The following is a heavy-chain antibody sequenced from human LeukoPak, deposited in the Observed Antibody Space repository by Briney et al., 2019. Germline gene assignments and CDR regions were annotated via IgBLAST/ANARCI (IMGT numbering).Heavy chain of an antibody. CDR3: ARDRRGYDSSGYYVYSDY. D-gene: IGHD3-22*01. Sequence: ASVKVSCKASGYTFTSYYMHWVRQAPGQGLEWMGIINPSGGSTSYAQKFQGRVTMTRDTSISTAYMELSRLRSDDTAVYCCARDRRGYDSSGYYVYSDYWGQGTLVTVSS. CDR1: GYTFTSYY. CDR2: INPSGGST. J-gene: IGHJ4*02. V-gene: IGHV1-46*01.